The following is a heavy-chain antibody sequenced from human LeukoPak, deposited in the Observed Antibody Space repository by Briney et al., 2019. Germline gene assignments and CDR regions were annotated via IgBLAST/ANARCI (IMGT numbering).Heavy chain of an antibody. J-gene: IGHJ6*03. D-gene: IGHD3-10*01. CDR2: ISAYNGNT. Sequence: ASVKVSCKASGYTFTSYGISWVRQAPGQGLEWMGWISAYNGNTNYAQKLQGRVTMTTDTSTSTAYMELRSLRSDDTAVYYCARRYGSGSYYIYYYYMDVWGKGTTVTISS. V-gene: IGHV1-18*01. CDR1: GYTFTSYG. CDR3: ARRYGSGSYYIYYYYMDV.